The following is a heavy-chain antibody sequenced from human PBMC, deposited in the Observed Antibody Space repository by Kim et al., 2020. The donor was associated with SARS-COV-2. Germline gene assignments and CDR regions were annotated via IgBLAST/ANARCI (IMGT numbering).Heavy chain of an antibody. V-gene: IGHV4-4*07. D-gene: IGHD2-21*01. Sequence: YNPSLKSRVTMSVDTSKNQFSLKLSSVTAADTAVYYCARHCGGDCYGMDVWGQGTTVTVSS. CDR3: ARHCGGDCYGMDV. J-gene: IGHJ6*02.